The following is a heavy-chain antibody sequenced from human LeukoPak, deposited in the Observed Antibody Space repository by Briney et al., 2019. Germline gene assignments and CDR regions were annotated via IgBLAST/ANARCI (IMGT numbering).Heavy chain of an antibody. CDR2: INTDGSRI. CDR1: GFTFSNYW. Sequence: GGSLRLSCAASGFTFSNYWMHWVRQAPGKGLVWVSRINTDGSRITYADSVKGRFTISRDNAMNTVYLQMNSLRAEDTAVYYCARVLSGSWDWFDPWGQGALVTVSS. D-gene: IGHD3-22*01. J-gene: IGHJ5*02. V-gene: IGHV3-74*01. CDR3: ARVLSGSWDWFDP.